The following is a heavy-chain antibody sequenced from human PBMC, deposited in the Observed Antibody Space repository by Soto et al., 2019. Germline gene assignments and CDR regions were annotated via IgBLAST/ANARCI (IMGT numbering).Heavy chain of an antibody. CDR3: AARHFWSGPWTHTRLDY. CDR2: IYHSGST. D-gene: IGHD3-3*02. J-gene: IGHJ4*01. CDR1: GGSISSSNW. V-gene: IGHV4-4*02. Sequence: SETLSLTCAVSGGSISSSNWWSWVRQPPGKGLEWIGEIYHSGSTNYNPSLKSRVTISVDKSKNKFSMKATSVTAADTAVYYCAARHFWSGPWTHTRLDYWGHGTLVTVSS.